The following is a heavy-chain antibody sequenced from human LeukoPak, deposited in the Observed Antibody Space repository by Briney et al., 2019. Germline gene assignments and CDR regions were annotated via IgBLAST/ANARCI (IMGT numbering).Heavy chain of an antibody. Sequence: PSETLSLTCTVSGGSISTTSYYWGWIRQPPGKGLECIGNIYYSGSTYYNPSLKSRVTISVDTSKNQFSLKLTSVTAADTAVYYCARTYYDFWCGYYNIDYWGQGTLVTVSS. CDR3: ARTYYDFWCGYYNIDY. V-gene: IGHV4-39*07. CDR1: GGSISTTSYY. CDR2: IYYSGST. J-gene: IGHJ4*02. D-gene: IGHD3-3*01.